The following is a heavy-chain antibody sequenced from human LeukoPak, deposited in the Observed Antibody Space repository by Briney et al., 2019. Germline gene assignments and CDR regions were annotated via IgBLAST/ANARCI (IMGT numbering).Heavy chain of an antibody. Sequence: ASVKVSCKASGYTFTGYYMHWVRQAPGQGLEWMGWINPNSGGTNYAQKFQGRVTMTRDTSISTAYMELSRLRSDDTAVYYCARARYYYDSSGYYYDGGVFFDYWGQGTLVTVSS. CDR2: INPNSGGT. D-gene: IGHD3-22*01. J-gene: IGHJ4*02. CDR1: GYTFTGYY. V-gene: IGHV1-2*02. CDR3: ARARYYYDSSGYYYDGGVFFDY.